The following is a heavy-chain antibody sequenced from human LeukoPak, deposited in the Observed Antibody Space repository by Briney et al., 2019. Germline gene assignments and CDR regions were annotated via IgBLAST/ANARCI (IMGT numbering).Heavy chain of an antibody. D-gene: IGHD6-6*01. CDR3: GRGGPFPSSSSSREYYLDY. CDR2: RSIYNGNT. V-gene: IGHV1-18*01. Sequence: ASVKVSCKASGYDFINYGISWVRQAPGQGLEWMGWRSIYNGNTDYKLQGRVTMTTDTSTSTAYMELRSLRSDNTAVYYCGRGGPFPSSSSSREYYLDYWGQGTLVTVSS. J-gene: IGHJ4*02. CDR1: GYDFINYG.